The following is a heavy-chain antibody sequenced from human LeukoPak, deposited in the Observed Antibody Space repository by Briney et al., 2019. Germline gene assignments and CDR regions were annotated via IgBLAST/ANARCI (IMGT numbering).Heavy chain of an antibody. CDR2: ISAYNGNT. D-gene: IGHD3-22*01. CDR1: GYTFTSYG. V-gene: IGHV1-18*01. J-gene: IGHJ3*02. CDR3: TRDYYDSSGYYRDDAFDI. Sequence: ASVKVSCKASGYTFTSYGISWVRQAPGQGLEWMGWISAYNGNTNYAQKLQGRATMTTDTSTSTAYMELRSLRSDGTAVYYCTRDYYDSSGYYRDDAFDIWGQGTMVTVSS.